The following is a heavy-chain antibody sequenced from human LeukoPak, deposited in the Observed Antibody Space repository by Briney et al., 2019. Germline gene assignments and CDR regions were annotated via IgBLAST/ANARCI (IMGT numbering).Heavy chain of an antibody. D-gene: IGHD2-2*01. J-gene: IGHJ4*02. V-gene: IGHV3-53*01. Sequence: GGSLRLSCAASGFTVSSNYMSWVRQAPGKGLEWVSVIYSGVGTYYADSVKGRFTISRDNSKNTLYLQMNSLRAEDTAVYYCATFAGVPPAFFDYWGQGTLVTVSS. CDR3: ATFAGVPPAFFDY. CDR2: IYSGVGT. CDR1: GFTVSSNY.